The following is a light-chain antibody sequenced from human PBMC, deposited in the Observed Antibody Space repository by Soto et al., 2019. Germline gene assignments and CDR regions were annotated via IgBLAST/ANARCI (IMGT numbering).Light chain of an antibody. CDR2: DVS. Sequence: QSALTQPASVSGSLGQSITISCTGAASDIGYYNFVSWYQQHLATAPKLIIYDVSHRPSGISFRFSGSKSGNTASLTISGLRAEDEAAYYCASYTGTDTPWVFGGGTKLTVL. CDR3: ASYTGTDTPWV. CDR1: ASDIGYYNF. J-gene: IGLJ3*02. V-gene: IGLV2-14*03.